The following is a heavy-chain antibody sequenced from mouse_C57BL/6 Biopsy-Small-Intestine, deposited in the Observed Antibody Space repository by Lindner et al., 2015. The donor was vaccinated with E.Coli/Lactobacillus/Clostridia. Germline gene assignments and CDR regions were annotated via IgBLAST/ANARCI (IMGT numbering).Heavy chain of an antibody. D-gene: IGHD1-1*02. CDR3: ARVAAGSVKYYFDS. V-gene: IGHV1-77*01. CDR2: IIPVFGTT. J-gene: IGHJ2*01. CDR1: GGTFNDYA. Sequence: SVKVSCKASGGTFNDYAFTWVRQAPGQGLEWMAEIIPVFGTTNYAQKFQGRVTITADESSNTAYMELSSLRSEDTAVYYCARVAAGSVKYYFDSWGQGTLVTVSS.